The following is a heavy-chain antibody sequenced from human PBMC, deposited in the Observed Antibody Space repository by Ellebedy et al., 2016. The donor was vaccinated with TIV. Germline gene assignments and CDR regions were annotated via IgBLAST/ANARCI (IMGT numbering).Heavy chain of an antibody. Sequence: PGGSLRLSCAASGFTFSSYAMSWVRQAPGKGLEWVSAISGSGGSTYYADSVKGRFTISRDNSKNTLYLQMNSLRAEDTAVYYCARDMAGAGAFDIWGQGTMVTVSS. CDR1: GFTFSSYA. CDR3: ARDMAGAGAFDI. D-gene: IGHD6-19*01. J-gene: IGHJ3*02. V-gene: IGHV3-23*01. CDR2: ISGSGGST.